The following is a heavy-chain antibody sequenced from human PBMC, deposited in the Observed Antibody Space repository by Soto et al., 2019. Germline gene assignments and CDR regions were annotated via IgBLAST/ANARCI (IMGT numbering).Heavy chain of an antibody. V-gene: IGHV5-51*01. J-gene: IGHJ3*01. Sequence: GESLKISCKGSGYNFANYWIGWVRQVPGKGLEWMGVIFPGDSDTKNSPSLQGQITMSVDKSNSSAYLQWRSLKASDTAMYYCAAGYSTGLDAFDLWGQGTLVTVSS. CDR2: IFPGDSDT. D-gene: IGHD2-8*02. CDR3: AAGYSTGLDAFDL. CDR1: GYNFANYW.